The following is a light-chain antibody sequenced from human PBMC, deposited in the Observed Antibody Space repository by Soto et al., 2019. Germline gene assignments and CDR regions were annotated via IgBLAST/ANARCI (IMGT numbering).Light chain of an antibody. Sequence: LTQPASVSGSPGQSITISCTGTSSDVGGYNYVSWYQQHPGKAPKLMIYDVSNRPSGVSNRFSGSKSGNTASLTISGLQAEDEADYYCSSYTSSSLHVFGTGTKVTV. V-gene: IGLV2-14*03. CDR1: SSDVGGYNY. J-gene: IGLJ1*01. CDR2: DVS. CDR3: SSYTSSSLHV.